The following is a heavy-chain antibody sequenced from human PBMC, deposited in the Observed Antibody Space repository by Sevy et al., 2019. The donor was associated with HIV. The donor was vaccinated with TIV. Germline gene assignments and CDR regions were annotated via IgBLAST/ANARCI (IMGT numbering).Heavy chain of an antibody. CDR1: GFTFSSYA. J-gene: IGHJ4*02. D-gene: IGHD7-27*01. Sequence: GGSLILSCAASGFTFSSYAMHWVRQAPGKGLECVAIVSSDGSEINYADSVKGRFTISRDNSRNTLYLQMNSLRTEDTALYYCARDQLGSIDYWGQGTLVTVSS. V-gene: IGHV3-30-3*01. CDR3: ARDQLGSIDY. CDR2: VSSDGSEI.